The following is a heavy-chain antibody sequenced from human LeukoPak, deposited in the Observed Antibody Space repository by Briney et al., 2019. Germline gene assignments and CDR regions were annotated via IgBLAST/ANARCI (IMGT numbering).Heavy chain of an antibody. Sequence: GASVKVSCKASGYTFTSYAMHWVRQAPGQRLEWMGWINPNSGGTNYAQKLQGRVTMTRDTSISTAYMELSRLRSDDTAVYYCARGGSIRISSSDYWGQGTLVTVSS. CDR1: GYTFTSYA. CDR2: INPNSGGT. D-gene: IGHD6-6*01. CDR3: ARGGSIRISSSDY. J-gene: IGHJ4*02. V-gene: IGHV1-2*02.